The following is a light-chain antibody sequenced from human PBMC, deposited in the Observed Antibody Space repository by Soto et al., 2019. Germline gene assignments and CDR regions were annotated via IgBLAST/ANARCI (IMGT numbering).Light chain of an antibody. J-gene: IGKJ4*01. Sequence: DIQMTQSPSTLSASVGDRVTITCRASQSINNWLAWYQQKPGKAPKFLIYDASNLESGVPSRFSGSASGTEFTLTISRLQHDDFATYYRQQYDNYPLTFGGGTKVDI. V-gene: IGKV1-5*01. CDR3: QQYDNYPLT. CDR2: DAS. CDR1: QSINNW.